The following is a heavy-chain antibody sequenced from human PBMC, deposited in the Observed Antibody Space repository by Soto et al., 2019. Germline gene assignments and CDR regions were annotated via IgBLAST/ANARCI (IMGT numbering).Heavy chain of an antibody. D-gene: IGHD3-22*01. CDR2: INHSGST. CDR1: GGSFSGYY. Sequence: KPSETLSLTCAVYGGSFSGYYWSWIRQPPGKGLEWIGEINHSGSTNYNPSLKSRVTISVDTSKNQFSLKLSSVTAADTAVYYCARFRRTHDSSRYFNYFDYWGKGNMV. J-gene: IGHJ4*02. CDR3: ARFRRTHDSSRYFNYFDY. V-gene: IGHV4-34*01.